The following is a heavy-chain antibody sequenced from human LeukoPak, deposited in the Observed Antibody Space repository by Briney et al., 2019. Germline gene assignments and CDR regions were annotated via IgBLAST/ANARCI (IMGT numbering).Heavy chain of an antibody. Sequence: GSLRLSCAASGFTFSSYAMSWIRQPPGKGLEWIGEINHSGSTNYNPSLKSRVTISVDTSKNQFSLKLSSVTAADTAVYYCARTDGGNYYYNMDVWGKGTTVTVSS. V-gene: IGHV4-34*01. J-gene: IGHJ6*03. D-gene: IGHD3-16*01. CDR1: GFTFSSYA. CDR2: INHSGST. CDR3: ARTDGGNYYYNMDV.